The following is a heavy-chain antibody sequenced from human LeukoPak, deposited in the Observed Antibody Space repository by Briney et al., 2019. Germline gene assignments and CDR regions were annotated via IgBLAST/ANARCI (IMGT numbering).Heavy chain of an antibody. V-gene: IGHV4-39*07. D-gene: IGHD2-21*01. Sequence: SETLSLTCTVSGGSISSSSYYWGWIRQPPGKGLEWIGSIYYSGSTYYNPSLKSRVTISVDTSKNQFSLKLSSVTAADTAVYYCARERLFADYWGQGTLVTVSS. CDR2: IYYSGST. J-gene: IGHJ4*02. CDR1: GGSISSSSYY. CDR3: ARERLFADY.